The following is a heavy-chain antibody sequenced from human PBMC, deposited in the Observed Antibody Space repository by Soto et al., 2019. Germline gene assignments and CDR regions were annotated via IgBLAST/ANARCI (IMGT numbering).Heavy chain of an antibody. J-gene: IGHJ4*02. CDR3: ARVPIDGPPTA. V-gene: IGHV1-69*01. CDR1: GGTFSSYA. CDR2: IIPIFGTA. Sequence: QVQLVQSGAEVKKPGSSVKVSCKASGGTFSSYAISWVRQAPGQGLEWMGGIIPIFGTANYAQKFQGRVTIATYDATSSAYMELSSLSSQDTDVYYCARVPIDGPPTAWGQQALVTDSS. D-gene: IGHD3-22*01.